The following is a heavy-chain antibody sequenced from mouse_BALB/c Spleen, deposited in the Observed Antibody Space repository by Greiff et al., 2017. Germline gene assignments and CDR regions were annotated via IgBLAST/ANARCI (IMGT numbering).Heavy chain of an antibody. CDR1: GYTFTSYW. CDR3: ARAMDY. CDR2: IDPSDSYT. V-gene: IGHV1-59*01. J-gene: IGHJ4*01. Sequence: QVQLQQPGAELVKPGASVKMSCKASGYTFTSYWMHWVKQRPGQGLEWIGVIDPSDSYTSYNQKFKGKATLTVDTSSSTAYMQLSSLTSEDSAVYYCARAMDYWGQGTSVTVSS.